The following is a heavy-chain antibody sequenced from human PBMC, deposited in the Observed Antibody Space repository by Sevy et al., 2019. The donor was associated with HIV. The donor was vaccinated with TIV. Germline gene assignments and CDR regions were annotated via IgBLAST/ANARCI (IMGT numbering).Heavy chain of an antibody. J-gene: IGHJ6*02. CDR2: IWYDGSNK. V-gene: IGHV3-33*08. Sequence: GGSLRLSCEASGFTFSSYEMNWVRQAPGKGLEWVAIIWYDGSNKYYTESVKGRFTISRDNSKNMLYLQMNGLRAEDTAVYYCARDKLQTTGSLGDYYYGLDVWGQGTRVTVSS. D-gene: IGHD3-16*01. CDR1: GFTFSSYE. CDR3: ARDKLQTTGSLGDYYYGLDV.